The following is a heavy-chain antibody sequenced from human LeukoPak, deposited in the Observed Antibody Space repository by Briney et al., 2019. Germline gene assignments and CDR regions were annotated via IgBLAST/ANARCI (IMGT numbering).Heavy chain of an antibody. J-gene: IGHJ4*02. CDR1: GYTFTGYY. CDR2: INPNSGGT. V-gene: IGHV1-2*02. CDR3: ASTLGDYSEFDY. D-gene: IGHD4-17*01. Sequence: ASVKVSCKASGYTFTGYYMHWVRQARGQGLEWMGWINPNSGGTNYAQKFQGRVTMTRDTSISTAYMELSRLRSDDTAVYYCASTLGDYSEFDYWGQGTLVTVPS.